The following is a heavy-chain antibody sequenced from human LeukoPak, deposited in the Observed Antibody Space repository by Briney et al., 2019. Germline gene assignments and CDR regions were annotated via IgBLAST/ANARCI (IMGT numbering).Heavy chain of an antibody. Sequence: PSETLSLTCTVSGYSISSGYYWGWIRQPPGKGLEWIGSIYYSGSTYFNPSLKSRVTISVDTSKNQFSLKVTSVTAADTAVYYCAKSNGYGLVDIWGQGTVVTVSS. CDR1: GYSISSGYY. CDR2: IYYSGST. D-gene: IGHD3-10*01. J-gene: IGHJ3*02. CDR3: AKSNGYGLVDI. V-gene: IGHV4-38-2*02.